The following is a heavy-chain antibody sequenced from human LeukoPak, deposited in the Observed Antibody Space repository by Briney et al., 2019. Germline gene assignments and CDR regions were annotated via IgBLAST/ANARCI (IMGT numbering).Heavy chain of an antibody. CDR3: ARAIAGYCSSTSCSPLGWFDP. Sequence: WASVKVSCKASGGTFSSYAISWLRQAPGQGLEWMGGIIPIFGTANYAQKFQGRVTITTDESTSTAYMELSSLRSEDTAVYYCARAIAGYCSSTSCSPLGWFDPWGQGTLVTVSS. D-gene: IGHD2-2*01. CDR2: IIPIFGTA. J-gene: IGHJ5*02. CDR1: GGTFSSYA. V-gene: IGHV1-69*05.